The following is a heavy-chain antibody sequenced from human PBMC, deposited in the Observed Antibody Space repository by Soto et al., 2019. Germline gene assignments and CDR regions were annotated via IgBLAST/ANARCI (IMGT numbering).Heavy chain of an antibody. J-gene: IGHJ6*02. D-gene: IGHD3-10*01. CDR3: ARERPLGLWFGEPGDYYYGMDV. CDR2: INHSGST. Sequence: SETLSLTCAVYGGSFSGYYWSWIRQPPGKGLEWIGEINHSGSTNYNPSLKSRVTISVDTSKNQFSLKLSSVTAADTAVYYCARERPLGLWFGEPGDYYYGMDVWGQGTTVTVSS. CDR1: GGSFSGYY. V-gene: IGHV4-34*01.